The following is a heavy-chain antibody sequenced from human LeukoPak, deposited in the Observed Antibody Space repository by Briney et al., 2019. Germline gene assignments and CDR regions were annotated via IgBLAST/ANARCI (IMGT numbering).Heavy chain of an antibody. CDR1: GYSTSSGYY. CDR3: AREDPHFGY. V-gene: IGHV4-38-2*01. CDR2: IYHSGST. J-gene: IGHJ4*02. D-gene: IGHD3-3*01. Sequence: SETLSLTCAVSGYSTSSGYYWGWIRQPPGKGLEWIGSIYHSGSTYYNPSLKSRVTISVDTSKNQFSLKLSSVTAADTAVYYCAREDPHFGYWGQGTLVTVSS.